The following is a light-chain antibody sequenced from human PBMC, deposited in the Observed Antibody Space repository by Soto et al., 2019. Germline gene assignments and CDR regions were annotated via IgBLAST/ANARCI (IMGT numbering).Light chain of an antibody. Sequence: EIVLTQSPGTLSLSPGERATLSCRASQSVSSSNLAWYQQKPGQAPRLLIYGASTRATGIPARFSGSGSGTEFTLIISSLQSEDSAVYYCQQYNSWLWTFGQGTKVDTK. CDR3: QQYNSWLWT. V-gene: IGKV3-15*01. CDR2: GAS. J-gene: IGKJ1*01. CDR1: QSVSSSN.